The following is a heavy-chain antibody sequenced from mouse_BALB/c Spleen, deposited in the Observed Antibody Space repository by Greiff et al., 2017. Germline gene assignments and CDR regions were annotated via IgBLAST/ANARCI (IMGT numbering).Heavy chain of an antibody. J-gene: IGHJ2*01. CDR2: ISRGSSTI. CDR3: ARDYGSSDEGGFDY. Sequence: EVHLVESGGGLVQPGGSRKLSCAASGFTFSSFGMHWVRQAPEKGLEWVAYISRGSSTIYYADTVKGRFTISRDNPKNTLFLQMTSLRSEDTAMYYCARDYGSSDEGGFDYWGQGTTVTVSA. V-gene: IGHV5-17*02. D-gene: IGHD1-1*01. CDR1: GFTFSSFG.